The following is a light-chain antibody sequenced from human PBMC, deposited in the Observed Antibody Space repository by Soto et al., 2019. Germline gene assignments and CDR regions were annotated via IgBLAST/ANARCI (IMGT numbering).Light chain of an antibody. CDR2: KTS. CDR1: QSVSTR. J-gene: IGKJ1*01. V-gene: IGKV1-5*03. CDR3: QQYKTYST. Sequence: DIQMTQSPSSLSASVGDRVTIICRASQSVSTRLAWYQQKPGKAPKFLIYKTSILESGVPSRFSGRGSGTEFTLTISSLQPDDFATYFCQQYKTYSTFGQGTKVDIK.